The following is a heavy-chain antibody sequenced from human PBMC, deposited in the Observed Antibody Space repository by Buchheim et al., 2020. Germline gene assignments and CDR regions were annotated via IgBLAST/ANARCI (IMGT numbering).Heavy chain of an antibody. CDR2: LSYDGSNK. D-gene: IGHD5-12*01. CDR3: ARDLIGYSGYDGGI. J-gene: IGHJ4*02. Sequence: QVQLVESGGGVVQRGGSLRLSCAASGFSFSSYGMHLVRQAPGKGLDWVAFLSYDGSNKYYADSVKGRFTIPRDNSKNTLDLQMNSLRAEDTAVYYCARDLIGYSGYDGGIWGQRTL. CDR1: GFSFSSYG. V-gene: IGHV3-30*03.